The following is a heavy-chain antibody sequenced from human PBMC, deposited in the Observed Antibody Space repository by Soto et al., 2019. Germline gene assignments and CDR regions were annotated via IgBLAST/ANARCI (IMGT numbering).Heavy chain of an antibody. Sequence: GGSLRLSCATSGFTIRSNYMSWVRQAPGKGLEWVSVIYSGGSTYYADSVKGRFTISRDNAKNSLYLQMNSLRDEDTAVYYCARGPLYCSGGSCYSHFDYWGQGTLVTVSS. V-gene: IGHV3-53*01. CDR2: IYSGGST. CDR3: ARGPLYCSGGSCYSHFDY. D-gene: IGHD2-15*01. J-gene: IGHJ4*02. CDR1: GFTIRSNY.